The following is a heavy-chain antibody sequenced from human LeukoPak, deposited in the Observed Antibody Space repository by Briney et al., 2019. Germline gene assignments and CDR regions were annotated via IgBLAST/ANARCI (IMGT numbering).Heavy chain of an antibody. D-gene: IGHD2-2*02. J-gene: IGHJ4*02. Sequence: GRSLRLSCAASGFTFSSYGMHWVRQAPGKGLEWVAVISYDGSNKYYADSVKGRFTISRDNSKNTLYLQMNSLRAEDTAVYYCAKDDCSSTSCYMGYYSDYWGQGTLVTVSS. V-gene: IGHV3-30*18. CDR3: AKDDCSSTSCYMGYYSDY. CDR1: GFTFSSYG. CDR2: ISYDGSNK.